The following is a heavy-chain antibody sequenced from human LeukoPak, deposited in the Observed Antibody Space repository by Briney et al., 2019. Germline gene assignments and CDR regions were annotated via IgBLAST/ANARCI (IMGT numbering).Heavy chain of an antibody. J-gene: IGHJ4*02. V-gene: IGHV3-73*01. CDR3: TRHDDTWPYGGLI. CDR1: GFTFSGSA. Sequence: GGSLRLSCAASGFTFSGSAMHWVRQASGKGLEWVGRIRSKANSYATTYAASVKGRFTISRDDSKNTAYLQMNSLKTEDTAVHYCTRHDDTWPYGGLIWGQGTLVTVSS. D-gene: IGHD3-16*01. CDR2: IRSKANSYAT.